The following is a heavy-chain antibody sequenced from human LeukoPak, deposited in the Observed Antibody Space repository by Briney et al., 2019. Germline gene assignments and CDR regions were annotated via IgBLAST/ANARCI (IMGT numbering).Heavy chain of an antibody. Sequence: PGGSLRLSCAACGFTFSSYGMHWVRQAPGKGLEWVAFIRYDGSNKYYADSVKGRFTISRDNSKNTLYLQMNSLRAEDTAVYYCAKDQCSSTSCYTTNFDYWGQGTLVTVSS. V-gene: IGHV3-30*02. J-gene: IGHJ4*02. CDR1: GFTFSSYG. CDR2: IRYDGSNK. D-gene: IGHD2-2*02. CDR3: AKDQCSSTSCYTTNFDY.